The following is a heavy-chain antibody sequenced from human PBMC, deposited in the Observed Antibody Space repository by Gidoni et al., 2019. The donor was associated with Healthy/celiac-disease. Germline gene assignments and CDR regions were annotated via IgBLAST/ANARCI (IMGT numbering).Heavy chain of an antibody. V-gene: IGHV3-23*01. D-gene: IGHD3-22*01. CDR1: GFTFSSYA. CDR2: ISGSGGST. CDR3: AKVAKYYDSSGYYRYYYYYMDV. J-gene: IGHJ6*03. Sequence: EVQLLESGGGLVQPGGSLRLSCAASGFTFSSYAMSWVRQAPGKGLEWVSAISGSGGSTYDADSVKGRFTISRDNSKNTLYLQMNSLRAEDTAVYYCAKVAKYYDSSGYYRYYYYYMDVWGKGTTVTVSS.